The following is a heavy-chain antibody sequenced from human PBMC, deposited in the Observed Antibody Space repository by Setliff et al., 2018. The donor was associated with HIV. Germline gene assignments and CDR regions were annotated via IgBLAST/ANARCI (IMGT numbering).Heavy chain of an antibody. D-gene: IGHD5-18*01. Sequence: SETLSLTCTVSGASITSYYWNWIRQTPGKGLEWIGFGHHSGSTNYNPSLKSRVTISVDTSKNQFSLKLSSVTAADTAVYYCARGSRGYSYAYYYYYMDVWGKGTTVTVSS. J-gene: IGHJ6*03. V-gene: IGHV4-59*01. CDR1: GASITSYY. CDR2: GHHSGST. CDR3: ARGSRGYSYAYYYYYMDV.